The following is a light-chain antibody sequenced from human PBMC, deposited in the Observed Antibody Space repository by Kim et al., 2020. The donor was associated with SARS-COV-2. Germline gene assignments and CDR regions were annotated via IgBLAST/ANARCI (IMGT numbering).Light chain of an antibody. V-gene: IGKV3-20*01. CDR2: SLS. Sequence: SLWEGATPACRTSQSVCGRCLAWYQQKHGEAPRLRIYSLSNRATGIRVRFSGSGCGTDFTLTISRLEPEDVAVDDCQQYGIAPPYTFGQGTKLEI. J-gene: IGKJ2*01. CDR1: QSVCGRC. CDR3: QQYGIAPPYT.